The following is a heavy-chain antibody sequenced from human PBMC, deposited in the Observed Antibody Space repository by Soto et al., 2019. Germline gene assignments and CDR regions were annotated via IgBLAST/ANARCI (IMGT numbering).Heavy chain of an antibody. V-gene: IGHV4-34*01. CDR1: GGSFSGYY. CDR3: ARGLIAAKGHYYYMDV. J-gene: IGHJ6*03. Sequence: SETLSLTCAVYGGSFSGYYWSWIRQPPGKGLEWIGEINHSGSTNYNPSLKSRVTISVDTSKNQFSLKLSSVTAADTAVYYCARGLIAAKGHYYYMDVWGKGTTVTVSS. CDR2: INHSGST. D-gene: IGHD6-13*01.